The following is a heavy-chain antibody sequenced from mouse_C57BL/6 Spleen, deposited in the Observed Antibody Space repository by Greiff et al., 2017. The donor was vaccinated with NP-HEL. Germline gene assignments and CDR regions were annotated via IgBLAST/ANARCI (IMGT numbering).Heavy chain of an antibody. CDR3: ASTTVVVHYYAMDY. CDR2: IWSGGST. J-gene: IGHJ4*01. D-gene: IGHD1-1*01. Sequence: VQRVESGPGLVQPSQSLSITCTVSGFSLTSYGVHWVRQSPGKGLEWLGVIWSGGSTDYNAAFISRLSISKDNSKSQVFFKMNSLQADDTAIYYCASTTVVVHYYAMDYWGQGTSVTVSS. V-gene: IGHV2-2*01. CDR1: GFSLTSYG.